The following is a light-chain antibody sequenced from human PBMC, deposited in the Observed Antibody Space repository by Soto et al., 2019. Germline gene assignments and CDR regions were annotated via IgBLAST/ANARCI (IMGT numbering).Light chain of an antibody. CDR1: SSNIGAGYD. Sequence: QSMLTQPPSVSGAPGQRVTISCTGSSSNIGAGYDVHWYQQLPGTAPKLLIYGDSNRPSGVPDRFSGSKSGTSASLAITGLQTEDEADYYCQSYDSSLSGRVFGTGTRSPS. CDR3: QSYDSSLSGRV. CDR2: GDS. J-gene: IGLJ1*01. V-gene: IGLV1-40*01.